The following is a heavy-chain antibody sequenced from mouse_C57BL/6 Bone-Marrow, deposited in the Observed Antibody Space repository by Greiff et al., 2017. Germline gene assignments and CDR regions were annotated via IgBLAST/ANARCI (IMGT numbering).Heavy chain of an antibody. Sequence: QVQLQQPGSELVKPGASVKLSCKASGYTFTSYWMHWVKQRPGQGLAWIGMIHPNSGSTNYNEKFKSRGPLTVDKSSSTVYMQLSCLTAVDSAVYDCAIRAWLADWGQGTLVSGSA. CDR3: AIRAWLAD. D-gene: IGHD3-1*01. J-gene: IGHJ3*01. CDR2: IHPNSGST. V-gene: IGHV1-64*01. CDR1: GYTFTSYW.